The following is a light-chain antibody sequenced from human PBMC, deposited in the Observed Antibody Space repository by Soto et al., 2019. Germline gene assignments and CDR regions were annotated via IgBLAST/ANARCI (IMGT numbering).Light chain of an antibody. CDR2: DAS. Sequence: EIVLTQSPATLSLSPGERATLSCRASQSVSSYLAWYQQKPGQAPRLLIYDASNRATGIPARFSGSGSGTDFTLTISSLEPEDFVVYYCQFISVSSVATGLITFGQGTRLEIK. CDR3: QFISVSSVATGLIT. CDR1: QSVSSY. J-gene: IGKJ5*01. V-gene: IGKV3-11*01.